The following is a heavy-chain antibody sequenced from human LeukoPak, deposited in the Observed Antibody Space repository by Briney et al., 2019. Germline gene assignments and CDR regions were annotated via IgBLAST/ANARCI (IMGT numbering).Heavy chain of an antibody. CDR1: GYTFTGYY. CDR3: ARGAHIVVAPAAQLDY. D-gene: IGHD2-2*01. Sequence: ASVTVSCKASGYTFTGYYMHWVRQAPGQGLEWIGWINPNSGGTNYAQKFQGRVTMTRDTSISTAYMELSRLRSDDTAVYYCARGAHIVVAPAAQLDYWGQGTLVTVSS. J-gene: IGHJ4*02. V-gene: IGHV1-2*02. CDR2: INPNSGGT.